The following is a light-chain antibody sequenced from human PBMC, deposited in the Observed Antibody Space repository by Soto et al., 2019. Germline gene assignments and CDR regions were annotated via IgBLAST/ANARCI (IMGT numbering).Light chain of an antibody. CDR2: AAS. J-gene: IGKJ2*01. V-gene: IGKV1-8*01. CDR1: QGISSY. Sequence: AIRMTQSPSSFSASTGDRVTITCRASQGISSYLAWYQQKPGKAPKLLIYAASTLQSGVPSRFSGSGSGTDFTLTISCLQSEDFATYYCQQYHSYPRNTFGQGTKLEIK. CDR3: QQYHSYPRNT.